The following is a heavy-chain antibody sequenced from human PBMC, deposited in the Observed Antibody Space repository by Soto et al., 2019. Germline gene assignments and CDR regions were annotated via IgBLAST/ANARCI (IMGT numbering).Heavy chain of an antibody. CDR1: GYSFTSYW. CDR3: ARRFTMYGEFDY. CDR2: IYPGDSDT. D-gene: IGHD3-10*02. Sequence: GESLKISCKGFGYSFTSYWIGWVRQMPGKGPEWMGVIYPGDSDTRYSPSFEGHVTISVDKSISTAYLQWSSLKASDTAMYYCARRFTMYGEFDYWGQRTLVTVSS. V-gene: IGHV5-51*01. J-gene: IGHJ4*02.